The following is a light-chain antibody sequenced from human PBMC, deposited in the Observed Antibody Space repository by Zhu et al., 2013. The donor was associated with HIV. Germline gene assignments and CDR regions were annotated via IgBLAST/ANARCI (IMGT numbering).Light chain of an antibody. CDR1: QSVSSN. J-gene: IGKJ1*01. CDR3: LQYNDWPRT. V-gene: IGKV3D-15*01. CDR2: DAS. Sequence: TQSPATLSVSPGERAILSCRASQSVSSNFAWYQQKPGQAPRLVIYDASRRATGIPARFSGSGSGAEFTLTISSLQSEDVAVYYCLQYNDWPRTFGQGTKVEIK.